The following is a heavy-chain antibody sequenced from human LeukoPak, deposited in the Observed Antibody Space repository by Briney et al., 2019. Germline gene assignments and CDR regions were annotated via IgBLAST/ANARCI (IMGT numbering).Heavy chain of an antibody. CDR3: ARDGGLYSVVRGADYNYFDY. D-gene: IGHD3-10*01. CDR2: IRYDGSNQ. J-gene: IGHJ4*02. Sequence: PGGSLRLSCAASGFNFSSYGIHWVRQAPGKGLEWVAFIRYDGSNQYYADSVKGRFTISRDNSESTLYLQMNSLRAEDTAVYYCARDGGLYSVVRGADYNYFDYWGQGTLVTVSS. V-gene: IGHV3-30*02. CDR1: GFNFSSYG.